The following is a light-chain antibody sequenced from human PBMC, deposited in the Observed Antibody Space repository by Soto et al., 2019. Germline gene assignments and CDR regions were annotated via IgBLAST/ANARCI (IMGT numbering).Light chain of an antibody. CDR2: GAS. Sequence: TVLTQSPGTLSLSPGERATLSCRASQSVSSNLAWYQQKPGQTPRLLIYGASRRASGIPDRFSGSGSGTDFTLTINRLEPEDFAVYYCQQYGTSLRTFGQGTRLEIK. CDR3: QQYGTSLRT. CDR1: QSVSSN. J-gene: IGKJ5*01. V-gene: IGKV3-20*01.